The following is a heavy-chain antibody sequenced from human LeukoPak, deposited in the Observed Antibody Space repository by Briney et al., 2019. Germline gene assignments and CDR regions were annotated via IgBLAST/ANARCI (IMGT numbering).Heavy chain of an antibody. D-gene: IGHD3-10*01. CDR1: GYTFTNYG. CDR2: ISAYNGNT. Sequence: ASVKVSCKASGYTFTNYGISWVRQAPGQGLEWMGWISAYNGNTNYAQKFQVRVTMTTETSTSTTYMELRSLRSDDTAVCYCARSTENYGSGTFDYWGQGTLVTVSS. CDR3: ARSTENYGSGTFDY. V-gene: IGHV1-18*01. J-gene: IGHJ4*02.